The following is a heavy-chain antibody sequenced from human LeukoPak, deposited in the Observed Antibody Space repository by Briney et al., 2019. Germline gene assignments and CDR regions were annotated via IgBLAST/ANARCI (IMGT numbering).Heavy chain of an antibody. D-gene: IGHD2-2*01. CDR3: ARPSSTDYV. Sequence: ASVKVSCKASGYTFTDYYYIHWVRRAPGQGLEWMGWLNPKSGDTNYAQKFQGRVTVTRDTSISTAYMELSRLKSDDTAVYYCARPSSTDYVWGQGTQVTVSS. CDR2: LNPKSGDT. J-gene: IGHJ4*02. CDR1: GYTFTDYY. V-gene: IGHV1-2*02.